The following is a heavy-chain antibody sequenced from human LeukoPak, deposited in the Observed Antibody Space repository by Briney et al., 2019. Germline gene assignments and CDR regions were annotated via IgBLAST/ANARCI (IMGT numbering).Heavy chain of an antibody. Sequence: PSQTLSLTCTVCGGSISSGSYYWSWIRQPAGKGLEWIGRIYTSGSTNYNPSLKSRVTISVDTSKNQFSLKLSSVTAADTAVYYWARERSGAARPLSDFDYGGQGTLVTVSS. CDR3: ARERSGAARPLSDFDY. J-gene: IGHJ4*02. V-gene: IGHV4-61*02. D-gene: IGHD6-6*01. CDR1: GGSISSGSYY. CDR2: IYTSGST.